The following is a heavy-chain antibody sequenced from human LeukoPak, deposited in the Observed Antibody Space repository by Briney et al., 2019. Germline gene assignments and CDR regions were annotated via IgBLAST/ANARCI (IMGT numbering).Heavy chain of an antibody. D-gene: IGHD6-13*01. CDR2: ISSSSSYI. V-gene: IGHV3-21*01. Sequence: GGSLRLSCAASGFTFSSYSMNWVRQAPGKGLEWVSSISSSSSYIYYADSVKGRFTISRDNAKNSLYLQMNSLRAEDTAVYYCARAGIAADLYNWFDPWGQGTLVTVSS. J-gene: IGHJ5*02. CDR1: GFTFSSYS. CDR3: ARAGIAADLYNWFDP.